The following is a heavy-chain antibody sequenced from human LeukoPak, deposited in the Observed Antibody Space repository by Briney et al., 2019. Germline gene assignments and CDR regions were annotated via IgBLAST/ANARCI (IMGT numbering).Heavy chain of an antibody. D-gene: IGHD3-10*01. CDR1: GFTFSSYG. CDR2: IWYDGSNK. V-gene: IGHV3-33*08. Sequence: GGSLRLSCAASGFTFSSYGMHWVRQAPGKGLEWVAVIWYDGSNKYYADSVKGRFTISRDNSKNTLYLQMNSLRAEDTAVYYCARDPSYGSGSYYIYYLDYRGQGTLVTVSS. J-gene: IGHJ4*02. CDR3: ARDPSYGSGSYYIYYLDY.